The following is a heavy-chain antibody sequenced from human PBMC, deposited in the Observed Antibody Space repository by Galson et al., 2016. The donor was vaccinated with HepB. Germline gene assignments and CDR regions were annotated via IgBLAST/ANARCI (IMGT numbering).Heavy chain of an antibody. CDR3: ARGGWSFDY. Sequence: SVKVSCKASGYTFTSYALLWVRQAPGQRPEWMGWINIDNGRTIYSQNFQGRITLTRDTTASTAYMDLSSLRSADTAVYYCARGGWSFDYWGQGTLITVSS. J-gene: IGHJ4*02. CDR1: GYTFTSYA. CDR2: INIDNGRT. D-gene: IGHD6-19*01. V-gene: IGHV1-3*04.